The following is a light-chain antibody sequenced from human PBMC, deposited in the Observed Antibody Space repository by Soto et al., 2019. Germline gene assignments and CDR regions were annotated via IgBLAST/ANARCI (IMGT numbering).Light chain of an antibody. Sequence: DIQMTQSPSTLSTSVGDRVTITCRASQSISSWLAWYQQKPGKAPKLLIYKASSLESGVPSRFSGSGSGTEFTLTISSLRPDDFATYYCKHYNSYPWTFGQGTKVEIK. J-gene: IGKJ1*01. CDR3: KHYNSYPWT. V-gene: IGKV1-5*03. CDR1: QSISSW. CDR2: KAS.